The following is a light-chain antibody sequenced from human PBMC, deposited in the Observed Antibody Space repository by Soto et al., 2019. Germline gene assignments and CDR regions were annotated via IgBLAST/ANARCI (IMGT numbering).Light chain of an antibody. CDR2: DAS. Sequence: EIVLTQSPATLSLSPGERATLSCRASQSVTTYLAWYQQKPGQAPRLLIYDASSRATGIPARFSGSGSGTDFTLTISSLEPEDFAFYYCLQRSNWPPLLSFGGGTKVAIK. CDR1: QSVTTY. J-gene: IGKJ4*01. CDR3: LQRSNWPPLLS. V-gene: IGKV3-11*01.